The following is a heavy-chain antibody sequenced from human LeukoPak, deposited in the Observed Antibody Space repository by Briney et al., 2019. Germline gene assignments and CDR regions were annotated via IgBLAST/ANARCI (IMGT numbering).Heavy chain of an antibody. J-gene: IGHJ4*02. CDR3: ARHSRWELLFFDY. CDR1: GGSISSSSYY. Sequence: SETLSLTCTVSGGSISSSSYYWGWIRQPPGKGLEWIGSISYSGSTYYSPSLKSRVTISVDTSKNQFSLKLSSVTAADTAVYYCARHSRWELLFFDYWGQGTLVTVSS. V-gene: IGHV4-39*01. CDR2: ISYSGST. D-gene: IGHD1-26*01.